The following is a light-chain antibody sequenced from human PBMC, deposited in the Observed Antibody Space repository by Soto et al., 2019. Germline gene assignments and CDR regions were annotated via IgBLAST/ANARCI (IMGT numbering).Light chain of an antibody. CDR2: GAS. Sequence: DIVLTQSPATLSLSPGERTTLSCMSSQSVSSNFLDWYQQKPGQAPRLIIYGASSRATGIPDRFSGSGSGTDCTLTISRLEPEDVAVYYCQQYETSPRTLGQGTKVDI. J-gene: IGKJ1*01. CDR1: QSVSSNF. V-gene: IGKV3-20*01. CDR3: QQYETSPRT.